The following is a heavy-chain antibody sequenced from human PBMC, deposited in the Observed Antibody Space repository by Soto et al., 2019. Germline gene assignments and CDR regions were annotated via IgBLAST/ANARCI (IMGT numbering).Heavy chain of an antibody. D-gene: IGHD5-12*01. CDR3: ARQAKGGYNYGY. CDR1: EYTFTSYA. J-gene: IGHJ4*02. Sequence: QVQLVQSGDEVKKPGASVKDSCKASEYTFTSYAMHWMRQAPGQGLEWMGWINAGNGNTKYSQKFQGRVTITRDTSASTAYMELSSLRSEDTAVYYCARQAKGGYNYGYWGQGTLVTVSS. CDR2: INAGNGNT. V-gene: IGHV1-3*01.